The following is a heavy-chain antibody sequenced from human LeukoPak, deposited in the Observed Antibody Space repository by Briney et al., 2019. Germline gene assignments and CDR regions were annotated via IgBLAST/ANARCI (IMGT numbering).Heavy chain of an antibody. CDR3: ARARGSYQGRYYFDY. J-gene: IGHJ4*02. D-gene: IGHD1-26*01. V-gene: IGHV4-59*02. Sequence: SETLALTCSVSGGSVTSYYWNWVRQTPGKGLEWIGYISNSETTDYGPSFKSRVTLSLDTSKNQFSLKLSSVTAADTGVYYCARARGSYQGRYYFDYWGQGTLVTVSS. CDR1: GGSVTSYY. CDR2: ISNSETT.